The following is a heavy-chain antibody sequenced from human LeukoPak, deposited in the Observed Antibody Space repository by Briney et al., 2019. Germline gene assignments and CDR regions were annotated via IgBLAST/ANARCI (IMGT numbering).Heavy chain of an antibody. V-gene: IGHV6-1*01. D-gene: IGHD2-2*01. Sequence: SQTLSLTCAISGDSVSSSSVAWNWIRQSPSRGLELLGRTYYRSKWYDDYAVFVKSRITINPDTSKNQFSLQLNSVTPEDTAVYYCARGGIGYCTSISCYFDSWGQGTPVTVSS. CDR2: TYYRSKWYD. CDR3: ARGGIGYCTSISCYFDS. CDR1: GDSVSSSSVA. J-gene: IGHJ4*02.